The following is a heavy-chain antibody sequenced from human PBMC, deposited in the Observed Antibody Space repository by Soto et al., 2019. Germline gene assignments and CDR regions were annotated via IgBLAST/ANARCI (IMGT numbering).Heavy chain of an antibody. CDR1: GFTFSDHY. Sequence: GGSLRLSCAASGFTFSDHYMDWVRQAPGKGLEWVGRIRNKANSYTTDYAASVKGRFTISRDDSKKSLYLQMNSLKTEDTAVYYCATRSGTTLYWYLDLWGRGTLVTVSS. D-gene: IGHD1-1*01. CDR2: IRNKANSYTT. CDR3: ATRSGTTLYWYLDL. V-gene: IGHV3-72*01. J-gene: IGHJ2*01.